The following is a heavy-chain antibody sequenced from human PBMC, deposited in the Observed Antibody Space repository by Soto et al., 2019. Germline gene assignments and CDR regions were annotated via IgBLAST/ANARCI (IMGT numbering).Heavy chain of an antibody. CDR3: ARGSSGTLLDY. J-gene: IGHJ4*02. Sequence: QLQLQESGSGLVKPSQTLSLTCAVSGGSISSGGYSWSWIRQPPGKGLEWIGYIYHSGRTYYNPSLKSRVTISVDRAKNQFSLKLSSVTAADTSVYYCARGSSGTLLDYWGQVTLVTVSS. CDR1: GGSISSGGYS. CDR2: IYHSGRT. V-gene: IGHV4-30-2*01. D-gene: IGHD3-22*01.